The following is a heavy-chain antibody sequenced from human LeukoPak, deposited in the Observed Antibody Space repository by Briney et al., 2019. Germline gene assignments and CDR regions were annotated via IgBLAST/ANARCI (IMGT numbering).Heavy chain of an antibody. Sequence: GGSLRLSCAASGFTFSSYAMHWVRQAPGKGLEWVAVISYDGSNKYYADSVKGRFTISRDNSKNTLYLQMNSLRAEDTAVYYCARDVLRFSPGGYYMDVWGKGTTVTVSS. CDR3: ARDVLRFSPGGYYMDV. J-gene: IGHJ6*03. D-gene: IGHD3-3*01. CDR1: GFTFSSYA. V-gene: IGHV3-30-3*01. CDR2: ISYDGSNK.